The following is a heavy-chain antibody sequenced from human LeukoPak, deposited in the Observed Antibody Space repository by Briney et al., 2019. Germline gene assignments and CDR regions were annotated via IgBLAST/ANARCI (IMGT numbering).Heavy chain of an antibody. CDR1: GFTFSNEA. V-gene: IGHV3-23*01. Sequence: PGGSLRLSCAVSGFTFSNEAMGWVRQLRGGGLEWVSTISPGGGTTYYAVSMKGRFTISRDNSKSTLYLEMNSLRVEDTAVYYCTKVRSGSSNWALRVFDYWGQGALVTVSS. D-gene: IGHD4-11*01. CDR3: TKVRSGSSNWALRVFDY. J-gene: IGHJ4*02. CDR2: ISPGGGTT.